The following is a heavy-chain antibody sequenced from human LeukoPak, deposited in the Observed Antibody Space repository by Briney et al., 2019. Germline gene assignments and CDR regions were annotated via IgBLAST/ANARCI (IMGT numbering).Heavy chain of an antibody. CDR2: ISSSSSYI. CDR1: GFTFSSYS. D-gene: IGHD5-18*01. Sequence: PGGSLRPSCAASGFTFSSYSMNWVRQAPGKGLEWVPSISSSSSYINYPDSLKGRFPISRDNAKNSLYMQMNTLRAEDTAVYYCARGGQLSALDVWGKGTPVTVSS. J-gene: IGHJ6*04. CDR3: ARGGQLSALDV. V-gene: IGHV3-21*01.